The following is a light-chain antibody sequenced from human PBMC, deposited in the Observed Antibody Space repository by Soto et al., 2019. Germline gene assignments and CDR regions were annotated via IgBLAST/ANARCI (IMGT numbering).Light chain of an antibody. V-gene: IGKV3-11*01. CDR2: DVS. CDR3: QQRSNWPT. J-gene: IGKJ3*01. CDR1: QSVSSF. Sequence: EIVLTQSPVTLSLSPGDRATLSCRPSQSVSSFLAWYQQKPGQPPRLLIYDVSNRAAGIPARFSGSGSGTDFTLTISSLEPEDFAVYYCQQRSNWPTFGPGTKVDIK.